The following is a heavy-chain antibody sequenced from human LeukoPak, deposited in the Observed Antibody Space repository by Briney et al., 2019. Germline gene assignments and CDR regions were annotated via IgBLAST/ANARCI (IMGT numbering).Heavy chain of an antibody. Sequence: SETLSLTCTVSGGSISSGDYYWSGIRQPPGKGLEWIGYIYYSGSTYYNPSLKSRVTISVDTSKNQFSLKLSSVTAADTAVYYCARKSVDSSARAFDYWGQGTLVTVSS. CDR3: ARKSVDSSARAFDY. J-gene: IGHJ4*02. D-gene: IGHD3-22*01. V-gene: IGHV4-30-4*01. CDR2: IYYSGST. CDR1: GGSISSGDYY.